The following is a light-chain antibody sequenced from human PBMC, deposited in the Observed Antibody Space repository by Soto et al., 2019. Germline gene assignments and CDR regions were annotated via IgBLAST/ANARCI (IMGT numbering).Light chain of an antibody. CDR3: SSYTSSSTLDVV. CDR2: DVS. J-gene: IGLJ2*01. CDR1: SSDVGGYNY. Sequence: QSALTQPASVYGSPGQSITISCTGTSSDVGGYNYVSWYQQHPGKAPKLIIYDVSNRPSGVSNRFSGSKSGNTASLTISGLQAEDEADYYCSSYTSSSTLDVVFGGGTKLTVL. V-gene: IGLV2-14*01.